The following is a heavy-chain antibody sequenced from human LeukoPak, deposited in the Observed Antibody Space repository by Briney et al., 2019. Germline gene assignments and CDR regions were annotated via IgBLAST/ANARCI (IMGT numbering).Heavy chain of an antibody. CDR2: NNGDGSTT. CDR3: ARDPRNVGLAP. D-gene: IGHD2-15*01. Sequence: GGSLRLSCAASGFTFSTYCMHWVRQAPGKGLMYISRNNGDGSTTNYADVVKGRFTMSRDNVKNTLYLQMNSLRVEDTAVYYCARDPRNVGLAPWGQGTLVTVSS. CDR1: GFTFSTYC. V-gene: IGHV3-74*01. J-gene: IGHJ5*02.